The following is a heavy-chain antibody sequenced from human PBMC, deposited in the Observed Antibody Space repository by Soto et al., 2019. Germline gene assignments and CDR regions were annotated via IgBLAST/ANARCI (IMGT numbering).Heavy chain of an antibody. V-gene: IGHV3-48*02. CDR3: ARDARNADYDY. Sequence: EVQLVESGGGLVQPGGSLRLSCAVSGFTFSSHAMNWVRQAPGKGLEWVAYIHSIRSIIYYADSVKGRFTISRDNAKNSLYLQMDSLRYADTSVYYWARDARNADYDYWGQGTLVTVSS. D-gene: IGHD3-16*01. J-gene: IGHJ4*02. CDR1: GFTFSSHA. CDR2: IHSIRSII.